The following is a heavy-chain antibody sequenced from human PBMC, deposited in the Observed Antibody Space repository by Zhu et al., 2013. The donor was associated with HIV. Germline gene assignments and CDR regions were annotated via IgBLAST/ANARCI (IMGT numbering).Heavy chain of an antibody. D-gene: IGHD2-21*02. CDR1: GFTVSSNY. V-gene: IGHV3-53*01. J-gene: IGHJ4*02. CDR3: ARGWETVTAAMY. Sequence: VQLVESGGGLIQPGGSLRLSCAASGFTVSSNYMSWVRQAPGKGLEWVSVIYTGGTAYYADSVKGRFTISRDNSKNTLYLQMNSLRAEDTAVYYCARGWETVTAAMYWGQGNPGSPSPQ. CDR2: IYTGGTA.